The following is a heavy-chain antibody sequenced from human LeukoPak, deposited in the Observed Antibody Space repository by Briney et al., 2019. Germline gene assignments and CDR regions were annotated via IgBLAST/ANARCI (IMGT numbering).Heavy chain of an antibody. D-gene: IGHD3-10*01. V-gene: IGHV3-30*18. CDR1: GFTFSNSG. J-gene: IGHJ2*01. CDR2: ISFDGSNK. CDR3: AKDLGSRPRYWYFDL. Sequence: GGSLRLSCAASGFTFSNSGMHWVRQAPGKGLEWVAVISFDGSNKNFADSVKGRFTVSRDNSKNTPYLQMNSLRAEDSVVYYCAKDLGSRPRYWYFDLWGRGTLVTVSS.